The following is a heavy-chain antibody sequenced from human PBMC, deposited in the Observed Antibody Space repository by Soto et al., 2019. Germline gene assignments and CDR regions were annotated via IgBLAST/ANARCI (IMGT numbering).Heavy chain of an antibody. J-gene: IGHJ4*02. Sequence: GASVKVSCTASGGTFSSYAISWVRQAPGQGLEWMGGIIPIFGTANYAQKFQGRVTITADESTSTAYMELSSLRSEDTAVYYCASSGYSGYDYDPFDYWGQGTLVTVSS. CDR1: GGTFSSYA. D-gene: IGHD5-12*01. CDR3: ASSGYSGYDYDPFDY. CDR2: IIPIFGTA. V-gene: IGHV1-69*01.